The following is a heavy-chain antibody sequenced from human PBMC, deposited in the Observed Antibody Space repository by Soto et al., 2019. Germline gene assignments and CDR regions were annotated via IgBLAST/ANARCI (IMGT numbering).Heavy chain of an antibody. CDR1: GGTFSSYA. J-gene: IGHJ6*02. V-gene: IGHV1-69*13. D-gene: IGHD2-21*02. Sequence: AXVKVSGKASGGTFSSYAISWVRQAPGQGLEWMGGIIPIFGTANYAQKFQGRVTITADESTSTAYMELSSLRSEDTAVYYCAYCGGDCYYYYGMDVWGQGTTVTVSS. CDR3: AYCGGDCYYYYGMDV. CDR2: IIPIFGTA.